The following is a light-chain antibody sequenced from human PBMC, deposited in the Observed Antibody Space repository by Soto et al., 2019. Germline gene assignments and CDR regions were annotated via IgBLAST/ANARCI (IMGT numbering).Light chain of an antibody. CDR2: GNS. Sequence: QSVLTQPPSVSGAPGQRVTISRTGSSSNIGAGYDVHWYQQLPGTAPKLLIYGNSIRPSGVPDRFSGSKSGTSASLAITGLQAEDEADYYCQSYDSSLSAVVFGGGTKLTVL. V-gene: IGLV1-40*01. CDR1: SSNIGAGYD. J-gene: IGLJ2*01. CDR3: QSYDSSLSAVV.